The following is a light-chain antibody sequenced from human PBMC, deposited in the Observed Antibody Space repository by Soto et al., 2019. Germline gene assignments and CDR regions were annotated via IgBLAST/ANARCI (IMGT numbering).Light chain of an antibody. CDR3: CSYTTSSTYV. CDR2: DVS. Sequence: QFALTQPASVSRSPGQAIAISCTGTSSDVGGYNYVSWYQQHPGKAPKLMIYDVSNRPSGVSNRFSGSKSGNTASLTISGLQAEDEADYYCCSYTTSSTYVFGTSTKVTVL. V-gene: IGLV2-14*03. CDR1: SSDVGGYNY. J-gene: IGLJ1*01.